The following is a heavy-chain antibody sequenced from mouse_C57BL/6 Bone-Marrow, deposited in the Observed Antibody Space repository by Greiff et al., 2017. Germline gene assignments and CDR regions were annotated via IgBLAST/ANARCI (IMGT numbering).Heavy chain of an antibody. V-gene: IGHV14-4*01. CDR1: GFNIKDDY. CDR2: IDPENGDT. Sequence: EVKLMESGAELVRPGASVKLSCTASGFNIKDDYMHWVKQRPEQGLEWIGWIDPENGDTEYASKFQGKATITADTSSNTAYLQLSSLTSEDTAVYYCTRYGSWFAYWGQGTLVTVSA. D-gene: IGHD1-1*01. J-gene: IGHJ3*01. CDR3: TRYGSWFAY.